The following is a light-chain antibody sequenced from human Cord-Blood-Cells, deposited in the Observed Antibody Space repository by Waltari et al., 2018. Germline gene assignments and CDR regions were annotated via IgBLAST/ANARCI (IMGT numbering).Light chain of an antibody. Sequence: QSALTQPASVSGSPGQSITIPCTGTSSDVGGYTCVSWYQQHPGKAPKLMIYDVSNRPSGVSNRFSGSKSGNTASLTISGLQAEDEADYYCSSYTSSSRVFGGGTKLTVL. CDR3: SSYTSSSRV. CDR2: DVS. J-gene: IGLJ3*02. CDR1: SSDVGGYTC. V-gene: IGLV2-14*01.